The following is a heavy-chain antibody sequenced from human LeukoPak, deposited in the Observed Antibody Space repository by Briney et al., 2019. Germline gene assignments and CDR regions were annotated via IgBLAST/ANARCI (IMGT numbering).Heavy chain of an antibody. J-gene: IGHJ6*03. Sequence: PSETLSLTCTVSGGSISDYYWNWIRQPPGKGLEWIGYIYYSGSTTYNPSLKSRVTMSVDTAKNQFSLKLRSVTAADTAVYYCARGDFCSKSDCYLRPMDVWGKGTTVTVSS. CDR1: GGSISDYY. V-gene: IGHV4-59*01. CDR3: ARGDFCSKSDCYLRPMDV. CDR2: IYYSGST. D-gene: IGHD3-3*01.